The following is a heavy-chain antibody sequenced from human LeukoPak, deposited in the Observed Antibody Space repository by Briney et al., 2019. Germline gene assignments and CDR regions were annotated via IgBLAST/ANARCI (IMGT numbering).Heavy chain of an antibody. V-gene: IGHV4-38-2*01. CDR3: ARVDGGVLRYFDWSYGGDWFDP. J-gene: IGHJ5*02. D-gene: IGHD3-9*01. CDR2: INHSGST. CDR1: GYSISSGYY. Sequence: PSETLSLTCAVSGYSISSGYYWGWIRQPPGKGLEWIGEINHSGSTNYNPSLKSRVTISVDTSKNQFSLKLSSVTAADTAVYYCARVDGGVLRYFDWSYGGDWFDPWGQGTLVTVSS.